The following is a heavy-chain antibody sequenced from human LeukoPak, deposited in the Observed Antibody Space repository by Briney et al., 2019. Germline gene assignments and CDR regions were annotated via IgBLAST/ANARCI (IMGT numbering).Heavy chain of an antibody. CDR3: ASLTPYGDHEFDY. Sequence: PSETLSLTCTVSGGSISSGSYYWSWIRQPAGKGLEWIGRIYTSETTNYNPSLKSRVTISVDMSKNQFSLKLSSVTAADTAVYYCASLTPYGDHEFDYWGQGTLVTVAS. J-gene: IGHJ4*02. D-gene: IGHD4-17*01. V-gene: IGHV4-61*02. CDR2: IYTSETT. CDR1: GGSISSGSYY.